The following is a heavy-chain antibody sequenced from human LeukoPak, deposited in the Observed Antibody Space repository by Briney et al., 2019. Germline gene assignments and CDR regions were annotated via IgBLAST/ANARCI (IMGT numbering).Heavy chain of an antibody. CDR3: ARARMGFGTIDYYFDY. Sequence: SETLSLTCNVSGGSISSYYWNWIRQPPGKGLEWIGYIYYSGSTSYNPSLKSRVTISVDTSKNQFSLKLSSVTAADTAVYYCARARMGFGTIDYYFDYWGQGTLVTVSS. CDR2: IYYSGST. D-gene: IGHD3-10*01. CDR1: GGSISSYY. V-gene: IGHV4-59*01. J-gene: IGHJ4*02.